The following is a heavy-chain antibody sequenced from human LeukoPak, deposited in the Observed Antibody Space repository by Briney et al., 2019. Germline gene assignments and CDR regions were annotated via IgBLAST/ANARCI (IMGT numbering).Heavy chain of an antibody. Sequence: SETLSLTCTVSGGSISSYYWSWIRQPPGKGLEWIGYIYYSGSTNYNPSLKSRVTISVDTSKNQFSLKLSSVTAADTAVYYCARVHDNSGYYYYFDYWGQGTLVTVSS. CDR3: ARVHDNSGYYYYFDY. J-gene: IGHJ4*02. D-gene: IGHD3-22*01. V-gene: IGHV4-59*01. CDR1: GGSISSYY. CDR2: IYYSGST.